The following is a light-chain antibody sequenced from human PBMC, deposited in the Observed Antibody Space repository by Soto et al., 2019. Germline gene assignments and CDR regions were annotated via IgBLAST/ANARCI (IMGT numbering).Light chain of an antibody. CDR2: DVS. CDR3: SSYTSGSSVV. CDR1: SSDVGGYNY. V-gene: IGLV2-14*03. J-gene: IGLJ2*01. Sequence: QSVLTQPASVSGSPGQSITISCTGTSSDVGGYNYVSWYQQYPGKAPKLMIYDVSNRPSGVSNRFSGSTSGNTASLTISGLQAEDEADYYCSSYTSGSSVVFGGGTKVTVL.